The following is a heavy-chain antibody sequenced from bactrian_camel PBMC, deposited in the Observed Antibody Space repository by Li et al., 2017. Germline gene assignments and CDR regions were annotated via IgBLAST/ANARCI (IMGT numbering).Heavy chain of an antibody. CDR3: AARTSGWLCPGNPLSFQSFQATL. D-gene: IGHD3*01. Sequence: HVQLVESGGDSVQAGGSLRLSCAVSGFTYVSYCMGWFRQAPGKEREGVATIGPGGATIQYADSVKGRFTISRDNAENMLYLQMDSLKPEDTAMYYCAARTSGWLCPGNPLSFQSFQATLWGQGTQVTVS. CDR2: IGPGGATI. J-gene: IGHJ4*01. V-gene: IGHV3S1*01. CDR1: GFTYVSYC.